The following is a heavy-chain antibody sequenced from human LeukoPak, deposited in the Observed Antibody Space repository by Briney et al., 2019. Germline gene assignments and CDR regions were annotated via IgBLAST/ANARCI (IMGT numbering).Heavy chain of an antibody. V-gene: IGHV3-21*01. CDR2: ISSSSSYI. D-gene: IGHD4-17*01. CDR3: ARHGDYGVSGFFQH. J-gene: IGHJ1*01. CDR1: GFTFSSYS. Sequence: GGSLRLSCAASGFTFSSYSMNWVRQAPGKGLEWVSSISSSSSYIYYADSVKGRFTISRDNAKNSLYLQMNSLRAEDTAVYYCARHGDYGVSGFFQHWGQGTLVTVSS.